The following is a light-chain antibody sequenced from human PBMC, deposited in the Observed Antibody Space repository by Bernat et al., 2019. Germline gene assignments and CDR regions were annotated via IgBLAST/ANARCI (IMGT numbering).Light chain of an antibody. J-gene: IGKJ1*01. CDR1: QSISNY. CDR2: AAS. V-gene: IGKV1-39*01. CDR3: QQTSSSLGT. Sequence: DIQMTQSPSSLSASVGDRVTITCRASQSISNYLNWYQQKPGKAPKLLIDAASNLQVGVPSRFGGGGSGTDFTLTISSLQAEDFGTYYCQQTSSSLGTFGQGTKVEIK.